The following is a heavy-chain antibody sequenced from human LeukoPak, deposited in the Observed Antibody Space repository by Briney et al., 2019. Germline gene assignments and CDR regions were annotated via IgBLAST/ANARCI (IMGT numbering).Heavy chain of an antibody. V-gene: IGHV3-21*01. CDR3: ARDKSRGWPFDY. CDR2: INPTGKVI. D-gene: IGHD6-19*01. Sequence: PGGSLRLSCAASGFTFSAYSLTWVRLAPGKGLEWVSSINPTGKVIYYADSVKGRFTISRDNAKNSLYLQMNSLRAEDAAVYYCARDKSRGWPFDYWGQGTLVAVSS. CDR1: GFTFSAYS. J-gene: IGHJ4*02.